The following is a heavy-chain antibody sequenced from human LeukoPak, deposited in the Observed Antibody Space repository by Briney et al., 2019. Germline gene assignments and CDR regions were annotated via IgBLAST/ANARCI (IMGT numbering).Heavy chain of an antibody. CDR1: GFTFRSYW. CDR2: INRDGSST. CDR3: VRDDSSHFDY. Sequence: PGGSLRLSCAASGFTFRSYWMHWVRQAPGKGLVWVSRINRDGSSTNYADSVKGRFTISRDNAKKTLYLQMNSLRAEDTAEYYCVRDDSSHFDYWGQGALVTVSS. V-gene: IGHV3-74*01. J-gene: IGHJ4*02. D-gene: IGHD6-13*01.